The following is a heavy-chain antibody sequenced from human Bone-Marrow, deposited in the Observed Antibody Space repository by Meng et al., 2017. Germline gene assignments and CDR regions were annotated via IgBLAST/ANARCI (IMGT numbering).Heavy chain of an antibody. D-gene: IGHD1-26*01. V-gene: IGHV3-11*01. Sequence: QVQVVESRGRFVKPGRTLRLACADSGFTFSVYYMRRIRQAPGEGLEWVSYISSSGSTIHYADSVKGRFTISSDNAKNSLHLKMNSLRAEDTDVYSCARGMGATHFDYWGQGTLVTVSS. CDR3: ARGMGATHFDY. CDR2: ISSSGSTI. J-gene: IGHJ4*02. CDR1: GFTFSVYY.